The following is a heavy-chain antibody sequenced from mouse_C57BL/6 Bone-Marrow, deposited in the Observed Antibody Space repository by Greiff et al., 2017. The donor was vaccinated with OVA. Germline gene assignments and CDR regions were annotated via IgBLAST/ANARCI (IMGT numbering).Heavy chain of an antibody. CDR1: GYTFTDYY. D-gene: IGHD1-1*01. CDR2: INPNNGGT. Sequence: EVKLVESGPELVKPGASVKISCKASGYTFTDYYMNWVKQSHGKSLEWIGDINPNNGGTSYNQKFKGKATLTVDKSSSTAYMELRSLTSEDSAVYYCARGGYYGSSYYYAMDYWGQGTSVTVSS. J-gene: IGHJ4*01. V-gene: IGHV1-26*01. CDR3: ARGGYYGSSYYYAMDY.